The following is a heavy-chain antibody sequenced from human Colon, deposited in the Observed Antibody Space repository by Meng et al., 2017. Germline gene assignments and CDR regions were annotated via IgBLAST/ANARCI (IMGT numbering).Heavy chain of an antibody. D-gene: IGHD2-2*01. V-gene: IGHV4-4*02. Sequence: QVELQESGPGLVKPLGTLSLTCAVSGGSISSSNWWSWVRQPPGKGLEWIGEIYHSGSTNYNPSLKSRVTISVDKSKNQFSLKLSSVTAADTAVYYCASGRKYCSSTSCYGQFDYWGQGTLVTVSS. CDR3: ASGRKYCSSTSCYGQFDY. J-gene: IGHJ4*02. CDR2: IYHSGST. CDR1: GGSISSSNW.